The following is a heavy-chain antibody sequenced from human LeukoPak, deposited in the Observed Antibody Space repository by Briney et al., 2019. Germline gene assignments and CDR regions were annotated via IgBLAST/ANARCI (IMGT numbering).Heavy chain of an antibody. CDR2: IIPIDDVK. D-gene: IGHD2-8*01. Sequence: SVKVSCKASGGTSSSYTISWVRHAPGQGLEWMGRIIPIDDVKNYAQKFQGRVTITADKLTRTAYMELSSLRSEDTAVYYCARALDCTNGVCFGGDAFDIWGQGTMVTVSS. V-gene: IGHV1-69*02. CDR3: ARALDCTNGVCFGGDAFDI. CDR1: GGTSSSYT. J-gene: IGHJ3*02.